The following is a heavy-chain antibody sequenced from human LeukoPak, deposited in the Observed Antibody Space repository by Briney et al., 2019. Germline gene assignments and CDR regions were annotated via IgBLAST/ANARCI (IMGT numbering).Heavy chain of an antibody. D-gene: IGHD1-1*01. CDR2: IYYSGSGST. V-gene: IGHV4-59*01. Sequence: SETLSLTCTVSGGSISSYYWSWIRQPPGKGLEWIGYIYYSGSGSTNYNPSLKSRVTISVDTSKIQFSLKLSSVTAADTAVYYCARGEYSGSDWGQGTLVTVSS. CDR3: ARGEYSGSD. CDR1: GGSISSYY. J-gene: IGHJ4*02.